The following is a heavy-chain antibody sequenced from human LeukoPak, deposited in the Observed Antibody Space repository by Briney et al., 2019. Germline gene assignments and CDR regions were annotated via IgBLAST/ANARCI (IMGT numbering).Heavy chain of an antibody. V-gene: IGHV3-30*18. CDR2: ISYDGSNK. CDR3: AKSVRSGVDY. J-gene: IGHJ4*02. CDR1: GFTFSSYG. Sequence: GGSLRLSCAASGFTFSSYGMHWVRRAPGKGLEWVAVISYDGSNKYYADSVKGRFTISRDNSKNTLYLQMNSLRAEDTAVYYCAKSVRSGVDYWGQGTLVTVSS. D-gene: IGHD6-25*01.